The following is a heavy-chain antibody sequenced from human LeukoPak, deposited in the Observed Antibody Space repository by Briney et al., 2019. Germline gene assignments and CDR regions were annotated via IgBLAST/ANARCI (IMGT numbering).Heavy chain of an antibody. CDR2: IRSSDGST. CDR3: AKEGYDSWSTYSRTHFDY. D-gene: IGHD3-3*01. CDR1: GFTFSNYG. V-gene: IGHV3-23*01. J-gene: IGHJ4*02. Sequence: PGGSLRLSCAASGFTFSNYGMNWVRQAPGKGLEWVSGIRSSDGSTSYADSVRGRFTISRDTSKNILYLQMNSLRAEDTAVYYCAKEGYDSWSTYSRTHFDYWGQGILVTVSS.